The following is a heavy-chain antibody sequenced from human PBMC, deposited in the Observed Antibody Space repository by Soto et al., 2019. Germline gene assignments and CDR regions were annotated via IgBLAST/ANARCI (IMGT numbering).Heavy chain of an antibody. Sequence: QVQLVQSGAEVKKPGASVKVSCKASGYTFTSYGISWVRQAPGQGLEWMGWISAYNGNTNYAQKLQGRVTMTTDTSTSTAYMELRSLRSDDTAVYYCARDFPRVAVAGNEYYYYYGMDVWGQGTTVTVSS. J-gene: IGHJ6*02. CDR3: ARDFPRVAVAGNEYYYYYGMDV. CDR2: ISAYNGNT. D-gene: IGHD6-19*01. V-gene: IGHV1-18*01. CDR1: GYTFTSYG.